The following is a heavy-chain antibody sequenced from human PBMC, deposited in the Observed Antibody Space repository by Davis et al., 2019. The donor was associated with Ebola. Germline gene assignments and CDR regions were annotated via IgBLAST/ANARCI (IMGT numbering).Heavy chain of an antibody. V-gene: IGHV3-7*03. J-gene: IGHJ4*02. D-gene: IGHD3-22*01. CDR3: AAYDSTFRNY. CDR2: IKQDGSEK. CDR1: GFTFSSYW. Sequence: GGSLRLSCAASGFTFSSYWMSWVRQAPGKGLEWVANIKQDGSEKYYVDSVRDRFTISRDNSGNFLYLQMNGLRAEDTALYYCAAYDSTFRNYWGQGTLVTVSS.